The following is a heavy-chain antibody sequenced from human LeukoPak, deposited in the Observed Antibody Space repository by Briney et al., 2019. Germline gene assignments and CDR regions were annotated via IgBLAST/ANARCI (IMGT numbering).Heavy chain of an antibody. V-gene: IGHV3-48*04. CDR3: ARDLGAYSSSWYD. D-gene: IGHD6-13*01. J-gene: IGHJ4*02. CDR1: GFTFSNYN. CDR2: ISSSGSTI. Sequence: GGSLRLSCAASGFTFSNYNINWVRQAPGKGLEWVSYISSSGSTIYYADSVKGRFTISRDNAKNSLYLQMNSLRAEDTAVYYCARDLGAYSSSWYDWGQGTLVTVSS.